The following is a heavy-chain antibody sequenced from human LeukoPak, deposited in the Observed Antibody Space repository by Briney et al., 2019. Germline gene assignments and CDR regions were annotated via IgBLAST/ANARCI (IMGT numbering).Heavy chain of an antibody. CDR1: GGSINNYY. J-gene: IGHJ4*02. Sequence: PSETLSLTCTVSGGSINNYYWNWIRQPPGKGLEWIGYIYYSGITNYNPSLRSRVSISVDTSSNQFSLSLNSVTAADTAVYYCARHALRGNDVLPTNYFDYWGQGALVTVSS. CDR2: IYYSGIT. CDR3: ARHALRGNDVLPTNYFDY. D-gene: IGHD5-12*01. V-gene: IGHV4-59*08.